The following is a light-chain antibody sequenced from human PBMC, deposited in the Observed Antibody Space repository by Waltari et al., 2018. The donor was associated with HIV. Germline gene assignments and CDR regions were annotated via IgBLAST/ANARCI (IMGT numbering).Light chain of an antibody. Sequence: QSVLTQPPSASGTPGPMVTIPCSGSSSHIGSTTLNWYQQLPGTAPNLLIYSNNQRPSGVPDRFAGSKSGTSASLAISGLQAEDEADYYCTAWDDGLSDPVFGGGTKLTVL. V-gene: IGLV1-44*01. J-gene: IGLJ3*02. CDR1: SSHIGSTT. CDR3: TAWDDGLSDPV. CDR2: SNN.